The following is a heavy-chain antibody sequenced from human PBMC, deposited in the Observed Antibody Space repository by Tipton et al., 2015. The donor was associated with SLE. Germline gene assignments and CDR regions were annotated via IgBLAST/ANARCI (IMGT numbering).Heavy chain of an antibody. J-gene: IGHJ4*02. CDR1: TGSISGYY. Sequence: TLSLTCTVSTGSISGYYWTWVRQPPGKGLEWIGYIYYGGSTNFNPSLKSRVTISVDSSKNQFSLKLNSVTSADTAVYYCVGDSRNLDYWGQGTLVTVSS. CDR3: VGDSRNLDY. D-gene: IGHD2-2*01. CDR2: IYYGGST. V-gene: IGHV4-59*01.